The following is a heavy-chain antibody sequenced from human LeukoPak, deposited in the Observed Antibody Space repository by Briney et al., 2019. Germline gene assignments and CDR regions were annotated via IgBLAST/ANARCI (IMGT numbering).Heavy chain of an antibody. D-gene: IGHD3-10*01. CDR3: ARHPGDYYFDY. J-gene: IGHJ4*02. V-gene: IGHV4-34*01. Sequence: SETLSLTCAVYGGSFSGYYWSWIRQPPGKGLEWIGSIYYSGSTYYNPSLKSRVTISVDTSKNQFSLKLSSVTAADTAVYYCARHPGDYYFDYWGQGTLVTVSS. CDR2: IYYSGST. CDR1: GGSFSGYY.